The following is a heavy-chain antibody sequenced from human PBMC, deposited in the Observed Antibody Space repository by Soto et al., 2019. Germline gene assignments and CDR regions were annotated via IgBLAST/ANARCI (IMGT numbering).Heavy chain of an antibody. Sequence: ASVKVSCKASGYTFTSYGISWVRQAPGQGLEWMGWISAYNGNTNYAQKLQGRVTMTTDTSTSTAYMGLRSLRSDDTAVYYCARKFRITMVRGACYGMDVWGQGTTVTVSS. CDR2: ISAYNGNT. J-gene: IGHJ6*02. CDR3: ARKFRITMVRGACYGMDV. CDR1: GYTFTSYG. D-gene: IGHD3-10*01. V-gene: IGHV1-18*01.